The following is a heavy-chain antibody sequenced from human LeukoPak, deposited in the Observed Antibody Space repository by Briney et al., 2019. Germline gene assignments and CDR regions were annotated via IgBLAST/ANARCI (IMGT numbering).Heavy chain of an antibody. CDR2: TNSDGSST. CDR1: GFTFSTYW. J-gene: IGHJ4*02. CDR3: ARRWWQQLVVTLFDY. V-gene: IGHV3-74*01. D-gene: IGHD6-13*01. Sequence: GGSLRLSCAASGFTFSTYWMHWVRQAPGKGLVWVSRTNSDGSSTNYADSVKGRFTISRDNAKNSLYLQMNSLRAEDTAVYYCARRWWQQLVVTLFDYWGQGTLVTVSS.